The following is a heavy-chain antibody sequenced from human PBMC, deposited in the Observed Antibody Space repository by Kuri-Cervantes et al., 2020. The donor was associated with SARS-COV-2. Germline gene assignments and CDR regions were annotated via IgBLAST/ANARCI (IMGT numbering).Heavy chain of an antibody. Sequence: GESLKISCAASRFTFRNYGMHWVRQAPGKGLEWVALISYDETYKYYADSVEGRFTISRDNSENTLYLQMNSLRAEDTAMYYCAAERYEWLAYAYYFDLWGQGTLVTVS. CDR2: ISYDETYK. D-gene: IGHD6-19*01. CDR1: RFTFRNYG. CDR3: AAERYEWLAYAYYFDL. J-gene: IGHJ4*02. V-gene: IGHV3-30*03.